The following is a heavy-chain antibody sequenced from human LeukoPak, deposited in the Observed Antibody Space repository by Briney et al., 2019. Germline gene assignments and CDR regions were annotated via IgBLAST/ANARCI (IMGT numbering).Heavy chain of an antibody. D-gene: IGHD3-10*01. V-gene: IGHV3-48*03. Sequence: PGGSLRLSCVASGFAFSSYEMNWVRQAPRKGLEWVSYISTSGSTIYYADSVKGRFTISRDNAKNSPYLQMNSLRAEDTAVYYGFGESHYYGMDVWGKGTTVTVSS. CDR3: FGESHYYGMDV. CDR2: ISTSGSTI. J-gene: IGHJ6*04. CDR1: GFAFSSYE.